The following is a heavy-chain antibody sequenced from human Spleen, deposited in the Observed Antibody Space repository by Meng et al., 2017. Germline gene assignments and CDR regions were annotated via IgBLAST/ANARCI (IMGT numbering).Heavy chain of an antibody. J-gene: IGHJ4*02. CDR2: SHPNSGDT. Sequence: ASVKVSCKASGYTFTHYHMHWVRQAPGQGLEWMGRSHPNSGDTNYAQKFQGRVTMTGDTSIATVYMELTSLRSDDTAVFYCIREGCNAGSCFYYWGQGTQVTVSS. CDR1: GYTFTHYH. D-gene: IGHD2-15*01. CDR3: IREGCNAGSCFYY. V-gene: IGHV1-2*06.